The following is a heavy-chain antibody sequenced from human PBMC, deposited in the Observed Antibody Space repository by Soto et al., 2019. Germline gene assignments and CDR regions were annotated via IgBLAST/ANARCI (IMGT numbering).Heavy chain of an antibody. D-gene: IGHD5-18*01. V-gene: IGHV3-30-3*01. CDR1: GFTFSSYA. Sequence: QVQLVESGGGVVQPGMSLRLSCAASGFTFSSYAMHWVRQAPGKGLEWVAVISYDGSNKYYADSVKGRFNISRDNSKNTLYLQMNSLRAEDTAVYDFARDPLWGTAMVLWYFDLWGRGTLVTVSS. CDR3: ARDPLWGTAMVLWYFDL. CDR2: ISYDGSNK. J-gene: IGHJ2*01.